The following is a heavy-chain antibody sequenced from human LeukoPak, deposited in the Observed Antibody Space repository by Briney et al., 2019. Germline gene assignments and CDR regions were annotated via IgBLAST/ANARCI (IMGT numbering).Heavy chain of an antibody. CDR1: GFTLKSYA. V-gene: IGHV3-23*01. J-gene: IGHJ4*02. CDR2: ISGSGGST. D-gene: IGHD6-13*01. Sequence: GSLRLSCAASGFTLKSYAMSWVRQAPGKGLEWVSAISGSGGSTYYADSVKGRFTISRDNSKNTLYLQMNSLRAEDTAVYYCAKGTPQYSSSWYYFDYWGQGTLVTVSS. CDR3: AKGTPQYSSSWYYFDY.